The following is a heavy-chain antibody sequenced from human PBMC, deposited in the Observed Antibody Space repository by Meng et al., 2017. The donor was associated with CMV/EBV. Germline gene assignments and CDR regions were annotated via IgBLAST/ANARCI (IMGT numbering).Heavy chain of an antibody. CDR1: GGTLSSYA. Sequence: SVKVSCKASGGTLSSYAISWVRQAPGQGLEWMGGIIPIYGTANYAQKFQGRVTITTDESTSTAYMELGSLRSEDTAVYYRARGQDSSSSDYYYYAMDVWGQGTTVTVSS. CDR2: IIPIYGTA. J-gene: IGHJ6*02. CDR3: ARGQDSSSSDYYYYAMDV. D-gene: IGHD6-6*01. V-gene: IGHV1-69*05.